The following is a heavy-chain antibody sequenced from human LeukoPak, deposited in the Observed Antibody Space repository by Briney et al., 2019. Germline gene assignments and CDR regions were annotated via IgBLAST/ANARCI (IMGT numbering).Heavy chain of an antibody. CDR2: IFPSGGEI. D-gene: IGHD2-8*02. Sequence: PGGSLRLSCVASGFTFSSHALTWIRQAPGRGLEWVSSIFPSGGEIHYADSVRGRFTISRDNSKSTLSLQMNSLRAEDTAIYYCATYRQVLLPFESWGQGTLVTVSS. V-gene: IGHV3-23*01. J-gene: IGHJ4*02. CDR3: ATYRQVLLPFES. CDR1: GFTFSSHA.